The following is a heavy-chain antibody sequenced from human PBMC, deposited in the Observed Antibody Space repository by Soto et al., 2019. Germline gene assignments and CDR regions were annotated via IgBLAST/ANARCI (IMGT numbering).Heavy chain of an antibody. J-gene: IGHJ6*03. D-gene: IGHD2-2*01. CDR3: ARDRGSIYMDV. V-gene: IGHV3-21*01. CDR2: ISSSSSYI. CDR1: GYTFSSYS. Sequence: VQLVQSGAEVKKPGASVKVSCKASGYTFSSYSMNWVRQAPGKGLEWVSSISSSSSYIYYADSVKGRFTISRDNAKNSLYLQMNSLRAEDTAVYYCARDRGSIYMDVWGQGTTVTVSS.